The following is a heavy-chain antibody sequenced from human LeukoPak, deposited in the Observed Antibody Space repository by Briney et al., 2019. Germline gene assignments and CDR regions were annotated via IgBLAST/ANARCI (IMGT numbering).Heavy chain of an antibody. CDR2: INPNSGGT. J-gene: IGHJ4*02. CDR1: GYTFTGYY. CDR3: ARDQLSNGDYGWFDY. Sequence: ASVKVSCKASGYTFTGYYMHWVRQAPGQGLEWMGRINPNSGGTNYAQKFQGRVTMTRDTSISTAYMELSRLRSDDTAVYYCARDQLSNGDYGWFDYWGQGTLVTVSS. D-gene: IGHD4-17*01. V-gene: IGHV1-2*06.